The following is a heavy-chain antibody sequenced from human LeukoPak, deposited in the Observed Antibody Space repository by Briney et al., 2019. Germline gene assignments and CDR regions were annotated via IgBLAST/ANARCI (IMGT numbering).Heavy chain of an antibody. J-gene: IGHJ4*02. V-gene: IGHV3-30*02. D-gene: IGHD3-10*01. CDR3: AKDRAMVRGVIITTDY. Sequence: GGSLRLSCAASGFTFSSYGMHWVRQAPGKGLDWVAFIRYDGSNKYYADSVKGRFTISRDNSKNTLYLQMNSLRAEDTAVYYCAKDRAMVRGVIITTDYWGQGTLVTVSS. CDR1: GFTFSSYG. CDR2: IRYDGSNK.